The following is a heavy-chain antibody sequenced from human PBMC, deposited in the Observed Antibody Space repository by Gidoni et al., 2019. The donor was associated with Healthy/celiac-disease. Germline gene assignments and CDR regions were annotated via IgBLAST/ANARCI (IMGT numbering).Heavy chain of an antibody. CDR2: IYYSGST. D-gene: IGHD2-2*01. CDR1: IGSISSSSYY. Sequence: QLQLQESAPGLLQPSETLSLTCTVSIGSISSSSYYWGWIRQPPGKGLEWIGSIYYSGSTYYNPSLKSRVTISVDTSKNQCSLKLSAVTAADTAVYYCARHQEDCSSTSCYFEAFDIWGQGTMVTVSS. V-gene: IGHV4-39*01. J-gene: IGHJ3*02. CDR3: ARHQEDCSSTSCYFEAFDI.